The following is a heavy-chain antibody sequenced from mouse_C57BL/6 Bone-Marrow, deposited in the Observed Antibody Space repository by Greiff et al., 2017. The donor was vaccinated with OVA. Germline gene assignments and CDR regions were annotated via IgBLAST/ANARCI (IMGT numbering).Heavy chain of an antibody. D-gene: IGHD2-4*01. V-gene: IGHV1-59*01. CDR3: ARGDDSDY. Sequence: QVQLQQPGAELVRPGTSVKLSCKASGYTFTSYWMHWVKQRPGQGLEWIGVIDPSDSYTNSNQKFKGKATLTVDTSSSTAYMQLSSLTSEDSAVYYCARGDDSDYWGQGTTLTVSA. J-gene: IGHJ2*01. CDR1: GYTFTSYW. CDR2: IDPSDSYT.